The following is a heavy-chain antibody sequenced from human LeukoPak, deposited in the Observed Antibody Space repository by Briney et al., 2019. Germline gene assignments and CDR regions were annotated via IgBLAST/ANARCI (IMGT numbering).Heavy chain of an antibody. CDR2: VNSDGSST. V-gene: IGHV3-74*01. D-gene: IGHD6-13*01. Sequence: PGGSLRLSCAASGFTFSGYWMHWVRQAPGKGLVWVSRVNSDGSSTSYADSVKGRFTISRDNAKNTLYLQMNSLRAEDTAVYYCANGYSSTWYNAFDIWGQGTMVTVSS. CDR3: ANGYSSTWYNAFDI. J-gene: IGHJ3*02. CDR1: GFTFSGYW.